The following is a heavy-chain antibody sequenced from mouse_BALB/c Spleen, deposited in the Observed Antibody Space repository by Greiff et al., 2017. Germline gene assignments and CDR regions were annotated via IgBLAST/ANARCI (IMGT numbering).Heavy chain of an antibody. CDR1: GYTFTSYV. CDR2: INPYNDGT. J-gene: IGHJ4*01. Sequence: VQLQQSGPELVKPGASVKMSCKASGYTFTSYVMHWVKQKPGQGLEWIGYINPYNDGTKYNEKFKGKATLTSDKSSSTAYMELSSLTSEDSAVYYCERQVYYYGSSYAMDYWGQGTSVTVSS. V-gene: IGHV1-14*01. CDR3: ERQVYYYGSSYAMDY. D-gene: IGHD1-1*01.